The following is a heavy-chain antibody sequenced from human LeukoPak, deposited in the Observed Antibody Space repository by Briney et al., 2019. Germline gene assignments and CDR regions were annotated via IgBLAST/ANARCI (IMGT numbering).Heavy chain of an antibody. V-gene: IGHV1-2*02. J-gene: IGHJ6*03. CDR1: GYTSTGYY. Sequence: GASVKVSCKASGYTSTGYYMHWVRQAPGQGLEWMGWINPNSGGTNYAQKFQGRVTMTRDTSISTAYMELSRLRSDDTAVYYCARGSIAAAGTDYYYYYMDVWGKGTTVTVSS. CDR3: ARGSIAAAGTDYYYYYMDV. D-gene: IGHD6-13*01. CDR2: INPNSGGT.